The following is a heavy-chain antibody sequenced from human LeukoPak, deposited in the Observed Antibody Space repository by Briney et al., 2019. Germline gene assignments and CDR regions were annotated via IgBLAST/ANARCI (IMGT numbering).Heavy chain of an antibody. CDR2: IKHDGSEK. D-gene: IGHD1-26*01. Sequence: GGSLRLSCAGSGFTFKDYWMSWVRQAPGKGLEWVANIKHDGSEKYYVDSVKGRFTISRDNAKNSLYLQMNSLRAEDTAVYYCARDKIVGATNFDYWGQGTLVTVSS. V-gene: IGHV3-7*01. CDR3: ARDKIVGATNFDY. J-gene: IGHJ4*02. CDR1: GFTFKDYW.